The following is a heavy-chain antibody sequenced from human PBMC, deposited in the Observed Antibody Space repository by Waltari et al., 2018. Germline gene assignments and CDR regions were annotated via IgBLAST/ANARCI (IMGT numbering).Heavy chain of an antibody. Sequence: QVQLQESGPGLVKPSQTLSLTCTVAGGSISSGSYYWSWIRQPAGKGLEWIGRIYTSGSTNYTPSLKSRVTISVDTSKNQFSLKLSSVTAADTAVYYCARDRPVYDSSGYYYVDAFDIWGQGTMVTVSS. J-gene: IGHJ3*02. CDR1: GGSISSGSYY. CDR2: IYTSGST. CDR3: ARDRPVYDSSGYYYVDAFDI. D-gene: IGHD3-22*01. V-gene: IGHV4-61*02.